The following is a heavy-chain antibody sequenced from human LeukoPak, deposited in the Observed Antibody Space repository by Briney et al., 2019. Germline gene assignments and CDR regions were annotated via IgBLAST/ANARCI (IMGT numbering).Heavy chain of an antibody. Sequence: GSLRLSCAASGFTFSSYGMHWVRQAPGKGLEWVAFIRYDGSNKYYADSVKGRFTISRDNSKNTLYLQMNSLRAEDTAVYYCAKDGFTRETVYYYYYMDVWGKGTTVTISS. CDR1: GFTFSSYG. D-gene: IGHD2-15*01. CDR3: AKDGFTRETVYYYYYMDV. V-gene: IGHV3-30*02. CDR2: IRYDGSNK. J-gene: IGHJ6*03.